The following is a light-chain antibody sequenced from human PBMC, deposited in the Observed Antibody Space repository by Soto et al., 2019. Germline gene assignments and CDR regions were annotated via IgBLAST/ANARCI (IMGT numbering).Light chain of an antibody. CDR2: DAS. J-gene: IGKJ4*01. CDR3: LQYKKGVLT. Sequence: IVMTQSPGILSVSPGEGVTLSCRASQGISSSLAWYQQRAGQAPRLVLYDASTRAADIPARFSGSGSGTDFTLTITGLQSEDFALYYCLQYKKGVLTFGGGTKVDIK. CDR1: QGISSS. V-gene: IGKV3-15*01.